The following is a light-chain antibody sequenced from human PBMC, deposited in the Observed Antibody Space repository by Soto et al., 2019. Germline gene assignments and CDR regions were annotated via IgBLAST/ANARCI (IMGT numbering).Light chain of an antibody. Sequence: EIVLTQSPATLSLSPGERATLSCRASQSVSIWLAWYQQKPAQAPRLLIYDASDRAAGIPARFSGSGSGTDFTLTISSLEPEDFAVYYCQQRSSWPLTFGGGTKVDI. CDR1: QSVSIW. CDR3: QQRSSWPLT. V-gene: IGKV3-11*01. J-gene: IGKJ4*01. CDR2: DAS.